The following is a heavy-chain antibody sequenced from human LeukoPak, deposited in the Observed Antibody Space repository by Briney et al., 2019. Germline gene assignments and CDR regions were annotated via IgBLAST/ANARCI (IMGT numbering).Heavy chain of an antibody. CDR3: AKVITYDSSGYYRHPDY. Sequence: GGSLRLSCAASGFTVRDGYMSWVRQAPGKRLEWLAFIYVSGTTFYAASVKGRFTISRDNSKNTLYLQMNSLRAEDTAVYYCAKVITYDSSGYYRHPDYWGQGTLVTVSS. V-gene: IGHV3-66*03. CDR1: GFTVRDGY. D-gene: IGHD3-22*01. CDR2: IYVSGTT. J-gene: IGHJ4*02.